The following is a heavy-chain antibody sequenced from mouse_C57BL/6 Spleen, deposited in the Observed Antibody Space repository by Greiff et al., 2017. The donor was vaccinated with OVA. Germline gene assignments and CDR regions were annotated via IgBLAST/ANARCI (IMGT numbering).Heavy chain of an antibody. CDR1: GYTFTDYE. CDR2: IDPETGGT. V-gene: IGHV1-15*01. Sequence: ESGAELVRPGASVTLSCKASGYTFTDYEMHWVKQTPVHGLEWIGAIDPETGGTAYNQKFKGKAILTADKSSSTAYMELRSLTSEDSAVYYCTRKLPLYAMDYWGQGTSVTVSS. CDR3: TRKLPLYAMDY. J-gene: IGHJ4*01. D-gene: IGHD1-1*01.